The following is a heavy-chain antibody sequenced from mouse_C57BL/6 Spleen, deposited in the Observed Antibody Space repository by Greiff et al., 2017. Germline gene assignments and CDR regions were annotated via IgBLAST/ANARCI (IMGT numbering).Heavy chain of an antibody. D-gene: IGHD2-5*01. Sequence: VQLQQPGTELVKPGASVKLSCKASGYTFTSYWMHWVKQRPGQGLEWIGNINPSNGGTTYNEKFKSKATLTVDKSSSTAYMQLSSLTSEDSAVYYCARGDSNSFYFDYWGQGTTLTVSS. J-gene: IGHJ2*01. CDR2: INPSNGGT. V-gene: IGHV1-53*01. CDR3: ARGDSNSFYFDY. CDR1: GYTFTSYW.